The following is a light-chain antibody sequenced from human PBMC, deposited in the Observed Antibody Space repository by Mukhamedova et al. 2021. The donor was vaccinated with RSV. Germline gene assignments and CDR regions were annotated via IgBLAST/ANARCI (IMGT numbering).Light chain of an antibody. CDR1: QSISSW. J-gene: IGKJ2*03. Sequence: MGTITCRASQSISSWLAWYQQKPGKAPKLLIYKASSLESGVPSRFSGSGSGTEFTLTISSLQPDDFATYYCQQYNGYSYSFGQGTKL. V-gene: IGKV1-5*03. CDR2: KAS. CDR3: QQYNGYSYS.